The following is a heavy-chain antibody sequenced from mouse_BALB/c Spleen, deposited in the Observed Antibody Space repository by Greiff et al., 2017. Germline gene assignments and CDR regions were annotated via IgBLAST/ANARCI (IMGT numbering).Heavy chain of an antibody. CDR1: GFNIKDTY. CDR2: IDPANGNT. D-gene: IGHD1-2*01. V-gene: IGHV14-3*02. Sequence: VHVKQSGAELVKPGASVKLSCTASGFNIKDTYMHWVKQRPEQGLEWIGRIDPANGNTKYDPKFQGKATITADTSSNTAYLQLSSLTSEDTAVYYCARPILRLYAMDYWGQGTSVTVSS. CDR3: ARPILRLYAMDY. J-gene: IGHJ4*01.